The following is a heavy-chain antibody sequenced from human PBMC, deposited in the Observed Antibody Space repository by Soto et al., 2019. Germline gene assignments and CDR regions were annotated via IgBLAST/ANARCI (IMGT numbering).Heavy chain of an antibody. CDR2: IIPIFGTA. CDR3: ARASMQKRIQLWSVARYYYYYYGMDV. D-gene: IGHD5-18*01. V-gene: IGHV1-69*13. Sequence: GASVKVSCKASGGTFSSYAISWVRQAPGRGLEWMGGIIPIFGTANYAQKFQGRVTITADESTSTAYMELSSLRSEDTAVYYCARASMQKRIQLWSVARYYYYYYGMDVWGQGTTVTVSS. CDR1: GGTFSSYA. J-gene: IGHJ6*02.